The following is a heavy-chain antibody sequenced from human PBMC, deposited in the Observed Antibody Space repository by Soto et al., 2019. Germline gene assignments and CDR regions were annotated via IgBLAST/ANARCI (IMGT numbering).Heavy chain of an antibody. Sequence: QGQLQESGPGLVKPSETLSLTCTVSGGSISNYFCNWIRQPAGKGLEWIGRIDTSGSTNYNPSLKSRVTMSVDTSKNQFSLKLNSVTAADTALYYCARGGYDFWSGPFDYWGQGTLVTVSS. CDR1: GGSISNYF. J-gene: IGHJ4*02. CDR3: ARGGYDFWSGPFDY. V-gene: IGHV4-4*07. CDR2: IDTSGST. D-gene: IGHD3-3*01.